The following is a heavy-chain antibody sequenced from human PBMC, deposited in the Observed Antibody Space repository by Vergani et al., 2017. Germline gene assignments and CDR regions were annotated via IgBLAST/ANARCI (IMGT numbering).Heavy chain of an antibody. CDR3: ARDRDYYDSSGFPGGFGP. Sequence: QVQLVQSGAEVKKPGASVKVSCEASGGTFSSYAISWVRQAPGQGLEWMGGIIPIFGTANYAQKFQGRVTITADKSTSTAYMELSSLRSEDTAVYYCARDRDYYDSSGFPGGFGPWGQGTLVTVSS. V-gene: IGHV1-69*06. CDR2: IIPIFGTA. D-gene: IGHD3-22*01. J-gene: IGHJ5*02. CDR1: GGTFSSYA.